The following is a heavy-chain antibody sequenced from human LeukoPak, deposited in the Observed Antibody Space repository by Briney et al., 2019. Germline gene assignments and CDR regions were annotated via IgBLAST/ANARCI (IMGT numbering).Heavy chain of an antibody. CDR3: AKDTIKVTTIRRVPHYMDV. D-gene: IGHD5-12*01. J-gene: IGHJ6*03. CDR2: ISGSGGST. CDR1: GFTFSNYG. V-gene: IGHV3-23*01. Sequence: GGSLRLSCAASGFTFSNYGMTWVRQAPGKGLEWVSGISGSGGSTFYADSVKGRFTISRDISRNTLYLQMNSLRAEDTAVYYCAKDTIKVTTIRRVPHYMDVWGKGTTVTISS.